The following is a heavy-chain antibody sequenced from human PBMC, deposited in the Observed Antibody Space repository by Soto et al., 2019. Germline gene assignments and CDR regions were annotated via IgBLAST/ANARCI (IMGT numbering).Heavy chain of an antibody. CDR1: GLAFSTSA. V-gene: IGHV3-64D*06. Sequence: TGVSLRLSCSTSGLAFSTSAMHWVRQAPGKGLQYVSSISHNGGRIYYADSVKGRFTISRDNSKSTLYLQMSGLRAEDTAVYYCVKDRYIDYWGQGVLVTVSS. J-gene: IGHJ4*02. CDR3: VKDRYIDY. CDR2: ISHNGGRI.